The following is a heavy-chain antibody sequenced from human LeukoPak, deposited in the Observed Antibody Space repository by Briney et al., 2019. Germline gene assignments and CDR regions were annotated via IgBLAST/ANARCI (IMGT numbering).Heavy chain of an antibody. V-gene: IGHV4-34*01. CDR1: GGSFSAYY. CDR3: ARGPIYGDYADAFDI. CDR2: INHSGST. J-gene: IGHJ3*02. Sequence: SETLSLTCAVYGGSFSAYYWSWIRQPPGKGLERIGEINHSGSTNYNPSLKSRVTISVYTSKNQFSLKLSSVTAADTAVYYCARGPIYGDYADAFDIWGQGTMVTVSS. D-gene: IGHD4-17*01.